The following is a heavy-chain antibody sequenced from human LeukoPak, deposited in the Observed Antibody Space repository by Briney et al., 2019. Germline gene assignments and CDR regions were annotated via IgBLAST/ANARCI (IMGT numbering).Heavy chain of an antibody. J-gene: IGHJ3*02. V-gene: IGHV3-21*01. CDR3: ARESSESFDI. CDR2: IGSRSTSI. D-gene: IGHD6-25*01. CDR1: GFTFTSHS. Sequence: PGGSLRLSCAASGFTFTSHSMKWVRQAPGKGLECVSSIGSRSTSIYYADSVKGRFTISRDNAKNSLYLQMNSLRAEDTAVYYCARESSESFDIWGQGTVVTVSS.